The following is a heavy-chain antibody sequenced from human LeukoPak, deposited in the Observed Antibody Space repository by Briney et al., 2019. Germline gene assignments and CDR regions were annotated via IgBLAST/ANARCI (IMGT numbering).Heavy chain of an antibody. CDR3: ARRYCSTTSCLFDY. J-gene: IGHJ4*02. V-gene: IGHV3-48*03. Sequence: GGSLRLSCAASGFTFSSYEMNWVRQAPGKGLEWVSYISSSSSSISYADSVKGRFTISRDNAKNSLFLQMNSLRAEDTAVYYCARRYCSTTSCLFDYWGQGTLVTVS. D-gene: IGHD2-2*01. CDR1: GFTFSSYE. CDR2: ISSSSSSI.